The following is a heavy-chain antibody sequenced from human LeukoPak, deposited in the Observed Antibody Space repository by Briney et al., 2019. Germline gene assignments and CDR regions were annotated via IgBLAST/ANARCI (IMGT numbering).Heavy chain of an antibody. D-gene: IGHD7-27*01. CDR1: GASISTNTHY. V-gene: IGHV4-39*01. Sequence: SETLSLTCIVSGASISTNTHYWGWVRQPPGKGLEWIASIHHTGTPYYNPSLKSRVTISVDTSKNQLSLQFSSVIAADTAVYYCMRHASGEPPRYWGQGTLVTTSS. CDR2: IHHTGTP. CDR3: MRHASGEPPRY. J-gene: IGHJ4*02.